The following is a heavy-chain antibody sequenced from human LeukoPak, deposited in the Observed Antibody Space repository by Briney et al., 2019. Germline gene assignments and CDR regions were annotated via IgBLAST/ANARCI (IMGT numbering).Heavy chain of an antibody. CDR2: ISDGGSAT. CDR3: TRENYVPDS. CDR1: GFTFSSYS. Sequence: PGGSLRLSCAASGFTFSSYSMNWVRQTPGKGLEWVASISDGGSATYYVDSVRGRFTISRDDAKNSLFLQMNGLRADDTAVYYCTRENYVPDSWGQGTLVTVSS. V-gene: IGHV3-7*03. J-gene: IGHJ4*02. D-gene: IGHD3-10*02.